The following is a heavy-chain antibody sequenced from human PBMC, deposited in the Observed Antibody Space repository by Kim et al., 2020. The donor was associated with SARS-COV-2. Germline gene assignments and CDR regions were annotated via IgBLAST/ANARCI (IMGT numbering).Heavy chain of an antibody. J-gene: IGHJ5*02. D-gene: IGHD6-13*01. Sequence: AQGFTGRFVFSLDTSVSTAYLQISSLKAEDTAVYYCAREVYSSNNWFDPWGQGTLVTVSS. CDR3: AREVYSSNNWFDP. V-gene: IGHV7-4-1*02.